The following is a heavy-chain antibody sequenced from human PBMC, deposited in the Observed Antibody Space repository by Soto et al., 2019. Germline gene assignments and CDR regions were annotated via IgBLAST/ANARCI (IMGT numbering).Heavy chain of an antibody. Sequence: SETLSLTCTVYGGSISSYYWSWIRQPPGKGLEWIGYIYYSGSTNYNPSLKSRVTISVDTSKNQFSLKLSSVTAADTAVYYCARGCRGGSCYWGYYYYGMDVWGQGTTVTVSS. J-gene: IGHJ6*02. CDR2: IYYSGST. CDR1: GGSISSYY. CDR3: ARGCRGGSCYWGYYYYGMDV. V-gene: IGHV4-59*01. D-gene: IGHD2-15*01.